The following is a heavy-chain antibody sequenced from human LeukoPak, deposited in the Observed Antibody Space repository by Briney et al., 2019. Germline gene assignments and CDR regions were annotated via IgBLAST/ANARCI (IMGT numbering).Heavy chain of an antibody. CDR3: AKSDNSGWLTWFDP. J-gene: IGHJ5*02. CDR2: IYHSGST. D-gene: IGHD6-19*01. Sequence: PSDTLSLTCTVSGGSISSDYWSWIRQPPGKGLEWLGYIYHSGSTNSNPSLKSRVTISVDTSKNQFSLKLSSVTAADTAVYYCAKSDNSGWLTWFDPWGQGTLVTVSS. CDR1: GGSISSDY. V-gene: IGHV4-59*07.